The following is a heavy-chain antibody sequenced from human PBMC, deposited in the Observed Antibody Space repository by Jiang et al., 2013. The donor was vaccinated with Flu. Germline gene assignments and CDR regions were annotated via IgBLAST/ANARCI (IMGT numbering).Heavy chain of an antibody. D-gene: IGHD1-26*01. J-gene: IGHJ4*02. CDR1: GDSVSSNSAA. CDR3: ARDPHRGGNYRSYFDY. CDR2: TYYRSKWYN. Sequence: CAISGDSVSSNSAAWNWIRQSPSRGLEWLGRTYYRSKWYNDYAVSVKSRITINPDTSNSQFSLQLNSVTPEDTAVYFCARDPHRGGNYRSYFDYWGQGTLVTVSS. V-gene: IGHV6-1*01.